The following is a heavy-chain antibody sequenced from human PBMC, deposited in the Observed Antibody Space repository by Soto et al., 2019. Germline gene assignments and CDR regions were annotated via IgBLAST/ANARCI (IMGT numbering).Heavy chain of an antibody. Sequence: QVLLVQSGAEVRKPGASVRVSCKASGYIFSGYYIHWVRQAPGQGLEWMGWINPNTDATNYAQKFQGRVTLTRDTSISTAYMELDRLTSDDTAVYYCAGDRRDGYYIDYWGQGTLVTVSS. J-gene: IGHJ4*02. CDR1: GYIFSGYY. CDR3: AGDRRDGYYIDY. V-gene: IGHV1-2*02. D-gene: IGHD1-26*01. CDR2: INPNTDAT.